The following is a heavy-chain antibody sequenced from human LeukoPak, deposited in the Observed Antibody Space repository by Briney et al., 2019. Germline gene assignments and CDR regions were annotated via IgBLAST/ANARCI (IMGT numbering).Heavy chain of an antibody. D-gene: IGHD2-8*01. Sequence: PGGSLRLSCEASGFTFSSYWMSWVRQAPGKGLEWVANIKQDGSEKYYVDSVKGRFTISRDNARNSLYLQMNSLRAEDTAIFYCARVNPLMAPGAFDIWGQGTMVAVSS. CDR1: GFTFSSYW. CDR3: ARVNPLMAPGAFDI. J-gene: IGHJ3*02. V-gene: IGHV3-7*01. CDR2: IKQDGSEK.